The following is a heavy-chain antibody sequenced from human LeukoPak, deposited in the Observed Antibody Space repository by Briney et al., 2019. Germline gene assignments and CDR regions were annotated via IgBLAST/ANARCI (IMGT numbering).Heavy chain of an antibody. CDR3: VRDQGGSSSH. Sequence: PGGSLRLSCAASGFTFSSYGMHWVRQAPGKGLEWVAVISYDGSKKYFADSVKGRFTISRDNSKNTLHLQMNSLGADDTAVYYCVRDQGGSSSHWGQGTLVTVSS. CDR1: GFTFSSYG. J-gene: IGHJ4*02. D-gene: IGHD6-6*01. CDR2: ISYDGSKK. V-gene: IGHV3-30*03.